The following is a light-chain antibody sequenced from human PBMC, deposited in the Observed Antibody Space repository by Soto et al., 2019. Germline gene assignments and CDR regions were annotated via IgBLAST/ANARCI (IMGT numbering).Light chain of an antibody. J-gene: IGKJ2*01. CDR3: QQRTNCPPYT. Sequence: EIVLTQSPATLSLSPGERAALSCRASQGVSTYLDWYQQKPGQAPRLLIYDASNRATGIPARFSGSGSWTDFTLTISSLETEDFAVYYCQQRTNCPPYTFGQVTKLELK. CDR2: DAS. CDR1: QGVSTY. V-gene: IGKV3-11*01.